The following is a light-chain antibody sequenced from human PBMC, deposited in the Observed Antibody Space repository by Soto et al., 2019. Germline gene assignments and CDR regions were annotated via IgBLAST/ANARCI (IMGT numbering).Light chain of an antibody. CDR3: QQSYSTPRT. Sequence: DIQMTQSASSLSASVGGGVTINSRASQSISSYLNWYQQKPGKAPKIMIYAASSLQSGVPSRFIGSGSGTDCTLTISSLQPEDFATYYCQQSYSTPRTLGQGTKVDIK. J-gene: IGKJ1*01. CDR2: AAS. V-gene: IGKV1-39*01. CDR1: QSISSY.